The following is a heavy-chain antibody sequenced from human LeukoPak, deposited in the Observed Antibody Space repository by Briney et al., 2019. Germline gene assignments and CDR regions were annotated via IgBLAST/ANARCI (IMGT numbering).Heavy chain of an antibody. Sequence: ASVKVSCKASGGTFSSYAISWVRQAPGQGLEWMGWINPNSGGTNYAQKFQGRVTMTRDTSISTAYMELSRLRSDDTAVYYCARLARGSDYYYYYMDVWGKGTTVTVSS. D-gene: IGHD3-10*01. CDR3: ARLARGSDYYYYYMDV. CDR2: INPNSGGT. CDR1: GGTFSSYA. V-gene: IGHV1-2*02. J-gene: IGHJ6*03.